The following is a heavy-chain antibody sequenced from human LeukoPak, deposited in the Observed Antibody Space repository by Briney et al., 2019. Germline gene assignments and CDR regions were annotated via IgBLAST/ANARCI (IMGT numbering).Heavy chain of an antibody. CDR2: IRYDGSNK. CDR1: GFTFSSYG. Sequence: GGSLRLSCAASGFTFSSYGMHWVRQAPGKGLEWVAFIRYDGSNKYYADSVKGRFTISRDNSKNTLYLQMNSLRAEDTAVYYCANLGIATIDYWGQGTLVTVSS. CDR3: ANLGIATIDY. D-gene: IGHD5-24*01. J-gene: IGHJ4*02. V-gene: IGHV3-30*02.